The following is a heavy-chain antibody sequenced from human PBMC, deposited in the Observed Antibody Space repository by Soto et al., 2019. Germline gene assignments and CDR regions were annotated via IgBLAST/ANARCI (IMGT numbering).Heavy chain of an antibody. V-gene: IGHV3-23*01. Sequence: PGGSLRLSCAASGLTLSSNAMSWVRQSPGKGLEWVSAISGSGGRTYYADSVKGRFTISRDNSKNTLYLQMNSLRAEDTAVYYCAKPTLSGYSYGYRYYYGMDVWGQGTTVTVSS. J-gene: IGHJ6*02. D-gene: IGHD5-18*01. CDR1: GLTLSSNA. CDR3: AKPTLSGYSYGYRYYYGMDV. CDR2: ISGSGGRT.